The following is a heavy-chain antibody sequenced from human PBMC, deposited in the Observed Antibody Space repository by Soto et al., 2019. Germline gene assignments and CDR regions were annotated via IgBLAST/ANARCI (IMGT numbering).Heavy chain of an antibody. Sequence: PGGSLRLSCAASGFTFDDYAMHWVRQAPGKGLEWVSLISWDGGSTYYADSVKGRFTISRDNSKNSLYLQMNSLRAEDTALYYCAKDGSREGIGASAYYYGLTFDPWGQGTLVTVSS. D-gene: IGHD3-10*01. CDR1: GFTFDDYA. J-gene: IGHJ5*02. CDR2: ISWDGGST. CDR3: AKDGSREGIGASAYYYGLTFDP. V-gene: IGHV3-43D*04.